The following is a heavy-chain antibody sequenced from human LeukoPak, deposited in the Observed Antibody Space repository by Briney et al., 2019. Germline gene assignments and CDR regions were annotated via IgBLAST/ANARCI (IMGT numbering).Heavy chain of an antibody. Sequence: SETLSLTCTVSGGSISSYYWSWIRQPAGKGLEWIGRIYTTGSADFNPSLKSRLTMSVDTSKNQFSVKLYSVTAADTAVYYCGRGPPRSSSFSVDYWGQGTLVTVSS. D-gene: IGHD6-6*01. V-gene: IGHV4-4*07. CDR1: GGSISSYY. CDR3: GRGPPRSSSFSVDY. CDR2: IYTTGSA. J-gene: IGHJ4*02.